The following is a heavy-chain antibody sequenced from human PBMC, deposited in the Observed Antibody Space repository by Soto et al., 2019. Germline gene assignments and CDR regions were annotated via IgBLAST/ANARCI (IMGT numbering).Heavy chain of an antibody. CDR1: GFTFSSYA. Sequence: GGSLRLSCAASGFTFSSYAMHWVRQAPGKGLEYVSAISSNGGSTYYANSVKGRFTISRDNSKNTLYLQMGSLRAEDMAVYYCARGPMCSSGWYCYFDYWGQGTLGTVSS. D-gene: IGHD6-19*01. V-gene: IGHV3-64*01. CDR3: ARGPMCSSGWYCYFDY. J-gene: IGHJ4*02. CDR2: ISSNGGST.